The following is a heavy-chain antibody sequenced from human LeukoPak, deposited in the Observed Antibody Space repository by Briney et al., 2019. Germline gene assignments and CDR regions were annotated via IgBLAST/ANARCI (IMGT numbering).Heavy chain of an antibody. V-gene: IGHV3-23*01. CDR2: ISDSGGKT. Sequence: GGSLRLSCTAAGFTFNNYAMSWVRQAPGKGLEWVSHISDSGGKTYYADSVKGRFTISRHNSKNTLYLQMVSLRAEDTAIYYCADFGSGSYCFDYWGQGTLVTVSS. CDR1: GFTFNNYA. CDR3: ADFGSGSYCFDY. J-gene: IGHJ4*02. D-gene: IGHD3-10*01.